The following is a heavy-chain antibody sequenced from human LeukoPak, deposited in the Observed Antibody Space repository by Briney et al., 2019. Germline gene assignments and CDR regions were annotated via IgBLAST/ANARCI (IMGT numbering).Heavy chain of an antibody. CDR2: IYSGGST. D-gene: IGHD4-23*01. CDR3: ARDLDGGYFDY. Sequence: GGSLRLSCAASGFTVSSNYMSWVRQAPGKGLEWVSVIYSGGSTYYADSVKGRFTISRDNSKNTLYLQMNSLRAEDTAMYYCARDLDGGYFDYWGQGTLVTVSS. V-gene: IGHV3-53*01. J-gene: IGHJ4*02. CDR1: GFTVSSNY.